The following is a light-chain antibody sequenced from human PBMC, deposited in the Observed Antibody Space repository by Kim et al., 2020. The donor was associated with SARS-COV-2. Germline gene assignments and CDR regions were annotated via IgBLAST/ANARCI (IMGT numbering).Light chain of an antibody. J-gene: IGKJ2*01. Sequence: EIVLTQSPGTLSLSPGERATLSCRASQSVSRSWLAWYQQKPGQAPRLLISGASSRATGIPDRFSGSGSGTDFTLTISRLEPEDFAVYYCQQYGTSPQYTFGQGTKLEI. V-gene: IGKV3-20*01. CDR1: QSVSRSW. CDR3: QQYGTSPQYT. CDR2: GAS.